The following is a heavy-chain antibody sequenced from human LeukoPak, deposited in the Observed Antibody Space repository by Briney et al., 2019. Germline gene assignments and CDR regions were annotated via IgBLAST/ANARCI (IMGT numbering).Heavy chain of an antibody. CDR2: IYTCGST. J-gene: IGHJ4*02. Sequence: GSLRLSCAASGFTFDDYAMHWVRQAPGKGLEWIGRIYTCGSTNYNPSLKSRVTMSVDTSKNQFSMKLTSVTAADTAVYYCARVRRTSAVTTGSFDYWGQGTLVTVSS. D-gene: IGHD4-11*01. CDR3: ARVRRTSAVTTGSFDY. CDR1: GFTFDDYA. V-gene: IGHV4-4*07.